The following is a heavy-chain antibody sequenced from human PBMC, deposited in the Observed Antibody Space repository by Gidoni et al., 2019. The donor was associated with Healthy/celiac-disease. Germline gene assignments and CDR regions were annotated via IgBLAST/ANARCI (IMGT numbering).Heavy chain of an antibody. V-gene: IGHV3-30-3*01. CDR3: ARGVEIFDY. CDR1: GFTFSSYA. CDR2: ISYDGSNK. Sequence: QVQLVESGGGVVQPGRSLSLSCAASGFTFSSYAMHWVRQAPGKGLEWVAVISYDGSNKYYADSVKGRFTISRDNSKNTLYLQMNSLRAEDTAVYYCARGVEIFDYWGQGTLVTVSS. D-gene: IGHD2-15*01. J-gene: IGHJ4*02.